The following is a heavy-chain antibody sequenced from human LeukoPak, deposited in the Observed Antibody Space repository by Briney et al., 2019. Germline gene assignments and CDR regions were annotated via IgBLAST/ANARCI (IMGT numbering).Heavy chain of an antibody. D-gene: IGHD4-11*01. CDR1: GFTFSRQA. Sequence: PGGSLRLSCVASGFTFSRQAMTWVRQAPGKELEWVSSISGSGSNTYYADSVKGRFTISRDDSKNTLYLQMNSLRAEDTAIYYCAKDYSGFNYWGQGTLVTVSS. J-gene: IGHJ4*02. CDR3: AKDYSGFNY. CDR2: ISGSGSNT. V-gene: IGHV3-23*01.